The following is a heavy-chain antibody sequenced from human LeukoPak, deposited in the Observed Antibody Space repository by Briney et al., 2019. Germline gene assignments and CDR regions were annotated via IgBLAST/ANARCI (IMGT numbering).Heavy chain of an antibody. V-gene: IGHV1-3*01. CDR1: GYTFSNYA. CDR2: INVANGKT. CDR3: ARGVSTQVDY. J-gene: IGHJ4*02. Sequence: GASVKVSCKASGYTFSNYAMHWVRQAPGQRLEWMGRINVANGKTKYSQKFQGRVITTRDTSASTAYVELSSLRSEDTAVYYCARGVSTQVDYWGQGTLVTVSS. D-gene: IGHD5/OR15-5a*01.